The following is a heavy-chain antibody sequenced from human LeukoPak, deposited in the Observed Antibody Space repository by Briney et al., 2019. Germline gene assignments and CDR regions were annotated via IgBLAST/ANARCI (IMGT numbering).Heavy chain of an antibody. Sequence: GGSLRLSCVASGFTFRNYWMSWVRQAPGKGLEWVANIKKDGSEKHYVDSVKGRFTISRDNAKNSVYLQMNSLRVEDTAVYYCARCGTACDYWGQGTLVTVSS. D-gene: IGHD2-15*01. CDR3: ARCGTACDY. V-gene: IGHV3-7*01. CDR2: IKKDGSEK. J-gene: IGHJ4*02. CDR1: GFTFRNYW.